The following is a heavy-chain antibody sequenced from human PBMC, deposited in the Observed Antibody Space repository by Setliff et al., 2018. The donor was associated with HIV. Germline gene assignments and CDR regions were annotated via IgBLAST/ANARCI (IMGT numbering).Heavy chain of an antibody. Sequence: ASVKVSCKASGYTFTGYYMHWVRQAPGQGLEWMGWINPNSGGTTYAQKFQGRVTMTRDTSISTAYMEVSRLRSDDTAMYYCATQRDIVMVPGQGGFDIWAQGTMVTVSS. J-gene: IGHJ3*02. V-gene: IGHV1-2*02. D-gene: IGHD2-2*01. CDR3: ATQRDIVMVPGQGGFDI. CDR2: INPNSGGT. CDR1: GYTFTGYY.